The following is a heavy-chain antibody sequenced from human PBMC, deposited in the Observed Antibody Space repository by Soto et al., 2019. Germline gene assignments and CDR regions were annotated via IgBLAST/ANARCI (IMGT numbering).Heavy chain of an antibody. J-gene: IGHJ6*02. CDR2: IYYSGST. Sequence: SETLSLTCTVSGGSISSSSYYWGWIRQPPGKGLEWIGSIYYSGSTYYDPSLKSRVTISVDTSKNQFSLKLSSVAAADTAVYYCARVVVVAATSYYYYGMDVWGQGTTVTVSS. V-gene: IGHV4-39*01. CDR3: ARVVVVAATSYYYYGMDV. D-gene: IGHD2-15*01. CDR1: GGSISSSSYY.